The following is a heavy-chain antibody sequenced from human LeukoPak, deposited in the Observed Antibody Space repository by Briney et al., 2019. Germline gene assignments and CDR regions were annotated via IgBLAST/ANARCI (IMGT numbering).Heavy chain of an antibody. CDR3: AKVHIPVAGRGAIDY. Sequence: GGSLRLSCAASGFTFSSYAMSWVRQAPGKGLEWVSGISSSAGSTNYADSVKGRFTISRDDSKNTLYQHMNSLRAEDTAVYYCAKVHIPVAGRGAIDYWGQGTLVTVSS. D-gene: IGHD6-19*01. V-gene: IGHV3-23*01. CDR2: ISSSAGST. CDR1: GFTFSSYA. J-gene: IGHJ4*02.